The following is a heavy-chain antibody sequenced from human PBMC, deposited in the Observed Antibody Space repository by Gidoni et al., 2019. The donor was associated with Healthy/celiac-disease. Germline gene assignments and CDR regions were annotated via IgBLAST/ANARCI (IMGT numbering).Heavy chain of an antibody. Sequence: QVQLVESGGGVVQPGRSLRLPCAASGFTFSSYGMHWVRQAPGKGLEWVAVISYDVSNKYYADSVKGRFTISRDNSKNTLYLQMNSLRAEDTAVYYCAKDPRGAAAGYFDYWGQGTLVTVSS. CDR1: GFTFSSYG. D-gene: IGHD6-13*01. CDR2: ISYDVSNK. J-gene: IGHJ4*02. V-gene: IGHV3-30*18. CDR3: AKDPRGAAAGYFDY.